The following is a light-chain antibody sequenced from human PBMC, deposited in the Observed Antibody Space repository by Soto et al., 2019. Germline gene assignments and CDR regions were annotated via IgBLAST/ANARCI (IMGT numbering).Light chain of an antibody. Sequence: EIVLTQSPGTLSLSPGERATLSCRASQSVSSSDLAWYQHKPGQALRLLIYGAFHRPTGIPDRFSGSGSGTDFTLTISRLEPEDFAVYYCQHYRELPGTFGQGTRVESK. V-gene: IGKV3-20*01. CDR3: QHYRELPGT. CDR2: GAF. CDR1: QSVSSSD. J-gene: IGKJ1*01.